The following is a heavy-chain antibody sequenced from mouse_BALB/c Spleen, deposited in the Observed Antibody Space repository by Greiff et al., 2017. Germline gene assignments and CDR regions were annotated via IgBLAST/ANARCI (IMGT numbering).Heavy chain of an antibody. CDR1: GFNIKDTY. V-gene: IGHV14-3*02. CDR2: IDPANGNT. CDR3: AGDGYQFFYYFDY. J-gene: IGHJ2*01. D-gene: IGHD2-3*01. Sequence: VQLQQSGAELVKPGASVKLSCTASGFNIKDTYMHWVKQRPEQGLEWIGRIDPANGNTKYDPKFQGKATITADTSSNTAYLQLSSLTSEDTAVYYCAGDGYQFFYYFDYWGQGTTLTVSS.